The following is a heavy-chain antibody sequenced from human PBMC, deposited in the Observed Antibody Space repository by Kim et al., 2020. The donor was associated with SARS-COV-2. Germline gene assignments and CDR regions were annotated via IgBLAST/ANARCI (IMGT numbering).Heavy chain of an antibody. J-gene: IGHJ4*02. CDR2: IDGSDGTT. V-gene: IGHV3-23*01. CDR3: MKGGWGWIWDH. D-gene: IGHD2-2*03. CDR1: GFTFTGYA. Sequence: GGSLRLSCTTSGFTFTGYAMSWVRQAPGKGLEWVSSIDGSDGTTYYVDSVKGRLTISRDNSKNTLYLQMNSLRADDSAVYYCMKGGWGWIWDHWGQGTRFTVSS.